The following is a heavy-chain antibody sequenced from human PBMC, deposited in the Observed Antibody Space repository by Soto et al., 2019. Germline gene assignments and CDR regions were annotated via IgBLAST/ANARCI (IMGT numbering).Heavy chain of an antibody. Sequence: SVKVSCKASGGTFSSYAISWVRQAPGQGLEWMGGIIPIFGTANYAQKFQGRVTITADESTSTAYMELSSLRSEDTAVYYCARGGRGYMYGSHYYYGMDVWGQGTTVTVCS. CDR2: IIPIFGTA. D-gene: IGHD5-18*01. CDR1: GGTFSSYA. V-gene: IGHV1-69*13. CDR3: ARGGRGYMYGSHYYYGMDV. J-gene: IGHJ6*02.